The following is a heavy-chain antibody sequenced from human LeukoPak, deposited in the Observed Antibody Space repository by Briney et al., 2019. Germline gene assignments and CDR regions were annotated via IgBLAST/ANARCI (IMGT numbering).Heavy chain of an antibody. V-gene: IGHV3-74*01. D-gene: IGHD3-10*01. CDR1: GFTFSSYW. CDR2: INSDGSST. J-gene: IGHJ4*02. Sequence: PGGSLRLSCAASGFTFSSYWMHWVRQAPGKGLVWVSRINSDGSSTSYADSVKGRFTIYRDNAKNTLYLQMNSLRAEDTAVYYCARVGYYGSGSYYKLPDYWGQGTLVTVSS. CDR3: ARVGYYGSGSYYKLPDY.